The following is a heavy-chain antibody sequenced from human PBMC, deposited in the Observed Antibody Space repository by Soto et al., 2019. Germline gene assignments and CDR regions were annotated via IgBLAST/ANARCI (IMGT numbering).Heavy chain of an antibody. CDR2: IYSGGST. V-gene: IGHV3-66*01. J-gene: IGHJ4*02. D-gene: IGHD3-10*01. Sequence: EVQLVESGGGLVQPGGPLRLSCAASGFTVSSNYMSWVRQAPGKGLEWVSVIYSGGSTYYADSVKGRFTISRDNSKNTLYLQMNSLRAEDTAVYYCARDRVSGSGSPTYYFDYWGQGTLVTVSS. CDR3: ARDRVSGSGSPTYYFDY. CDR1: GFTVSSNY.